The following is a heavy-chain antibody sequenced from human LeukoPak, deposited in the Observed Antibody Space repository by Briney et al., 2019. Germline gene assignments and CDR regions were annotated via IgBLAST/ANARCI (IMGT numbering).Heavy chain of an antibody. Sequence: SETLSLTCAVYRGSFSGYYWSWIRQPPGKGLEWIGEIHHSGSTNYNPSLKSRVTISVDTSKNQFSLKLSSVTAADTAVYYCARDQANYYDSSGYLGWFDYWGQGTLVTVSS. D-gene: IGHD3-22*01. CDR2: IHHSGST. V-gene: IGHV4-34*01. CDR1: RGSFSGYY. CDR3: ARDQANYYDSSGYLGWFDY. J-gene: IGHJ4*02.